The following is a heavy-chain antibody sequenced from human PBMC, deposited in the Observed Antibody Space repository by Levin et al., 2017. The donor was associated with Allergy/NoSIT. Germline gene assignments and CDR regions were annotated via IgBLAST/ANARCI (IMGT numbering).Heavy chain of an antibody. CDR2: ISAYNGNT. J-gene: IGHJ6*02. Sequence: ASVKVSCKASGYTFTSYGISWVRQAPGQGLEWMGWISAYNGNTNYAQKLQGRVIMTTDTSTSTAYMELRSMRSDDTAVYYCARGDTTTRYYYYGMDVWGQGTTVTVSS. D-gene: IGHD5-18*01. V-gene: IGHV1-18*01. CDR3: ARGDTTTRYYYYGMDV. CDR1: GYTFTSYG.